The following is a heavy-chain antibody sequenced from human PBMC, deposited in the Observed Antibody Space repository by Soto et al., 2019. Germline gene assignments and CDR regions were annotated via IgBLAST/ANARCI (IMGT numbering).Heavy chain of an antibody. D-gene: IGHD3-3*01. CDR3: ARDSSPYYDFWSGFYTYFDY. CDR2: INSDGTGT. J-gene: IGHJ4*02. CDR1: GFTFSSHW. Sequence: GGSLRLSCAVSGFTFSSHWMHWVRQAPGKGLEWVSRINSDGTGTNYADSVKGRFTITRDNAKKTLYLQMNSLRADDTAVYYCARDSSPYYDFWSGFYTYFDYWGQGA. V-gene: IGHV3-74*01.